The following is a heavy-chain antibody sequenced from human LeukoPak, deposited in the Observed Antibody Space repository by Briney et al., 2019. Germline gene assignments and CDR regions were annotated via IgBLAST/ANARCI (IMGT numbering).Heavy chain of an antibody. D-gene: IGHD7-27*01. Sequence: GSLRLSCAASGFTFSSYSMNWVRQAPGEGLEWVSSISSSTYIYYADSVKGRFTISRDNAKNSLYLQTNSLRAEDTAVYYCARDLGPHFFDYWGQGTLVTVSS. CDR2: ISSSTYI. CDR3: ARDLGPHFFDY. CDR1: GFTFSSYS. V-gene: IGHV3-21*01. J-gene: IGHJ4*02.